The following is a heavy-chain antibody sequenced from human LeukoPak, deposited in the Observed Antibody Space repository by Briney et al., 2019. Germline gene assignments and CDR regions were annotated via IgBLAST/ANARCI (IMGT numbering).Heavy chain of an antibody. CDR1: GFTFSTYA. CDR2: ISGSGGST. CDR3: ARDLNYYDSSGYFDY. Sequence: GGSLRLSCAASGFTFSTYAMSWVRQAPGKGLEWVSGISGSGGSTYYADSVKGRFTISRDNAKNTLYLQMNSLRAEDTAVYYCARDLNYYDSSGYFDYWSQGTLVTVSS. V-gene: IGHV3-23*01. D-gene: IGHD3-22*01. J-gene: IGHJ4*02.